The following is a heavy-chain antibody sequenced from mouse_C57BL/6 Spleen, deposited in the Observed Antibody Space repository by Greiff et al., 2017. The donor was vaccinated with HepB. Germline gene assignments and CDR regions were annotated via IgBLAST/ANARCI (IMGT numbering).Heavy chain of an antibody. D-gene: IGHD1-1*01. CDR2: ISDGGSYT. V-gene: IGHV5-4*03. J-gene: IGHJ4*01. CDR3: ARGGLRVFYYAMDY. CDR1: GFTFSSYA. Sequence: EVMLVESGGGLLKPGGSLKLSCAASGFTFSSYAMSWVRQTPEKRLEWVATISDGGSYTYYPDNVKGRFTISRDNAKNNLYLQMSHLKSEDTAMYYCARGGLRVFYYAMDYWGQGTSVTVSS.